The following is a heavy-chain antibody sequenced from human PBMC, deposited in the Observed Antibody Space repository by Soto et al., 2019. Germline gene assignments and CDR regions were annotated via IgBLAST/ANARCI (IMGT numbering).Heavy chain of an antibody. CDR3: ARTKGRITPLYFDY. V-gene: IGHV1-3*01. J-gene: IGHJ4*02. Sequence: ASVKVSCKASGYTFTSYAMHWVRQAPGQRLEWMGWINAGNGNTKYSQKFQGRVTITRDTSASTAYMELRSLRSDDTAVYYCARTKGRITPLYFDYWGQGTLVTVSS. CDR2: INAGNGNT. CDR1: GYTFTSYA. D-gene: IGHD3-3*01.